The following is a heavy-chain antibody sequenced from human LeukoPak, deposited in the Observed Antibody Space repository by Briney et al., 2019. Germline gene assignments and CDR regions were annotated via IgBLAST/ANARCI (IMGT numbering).Heavy chain of an antibody. Sequence: GSLRLSCAASGFTFSSYGMHWVRQAPGKGLEWVAAIWYDGSNKYHADSVKGRFTISRDNSKNTLYLQMNSLRAEDTAVYYCARDRNGLHDYWGQGTLVTVSS. CDR2: IWYDGSNK. CDR3: ARDRNGLHDY. D-gene: IGHD2-15*01. V-gene: IGHV3-33*01. J-gene: IGHJ4*02. CDR1: GFTFSSYG.